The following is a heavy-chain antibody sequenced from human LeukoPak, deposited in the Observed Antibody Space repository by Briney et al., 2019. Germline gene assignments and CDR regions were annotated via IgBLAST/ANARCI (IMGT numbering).Heavy chain of an antibody. Sequence: GASVKVSCKASGGTFSSYAISWVRQAPGQGLEWMGGIIPIFGTANYAQKFQGRVTITADESTSTAYMELSSLRSEDTAVYYCARGLIKLEQDAFDIWGQGTMVTVSS. D-gene: IGHD1/OR15-1a*01. V-gene: IGHV1-69*13. CDR1: GGTFSSYA. J-gene: IGHJ3*02. CDR2: IIPIFGTA. CDR3: ARGLIKLEQDAFDI.